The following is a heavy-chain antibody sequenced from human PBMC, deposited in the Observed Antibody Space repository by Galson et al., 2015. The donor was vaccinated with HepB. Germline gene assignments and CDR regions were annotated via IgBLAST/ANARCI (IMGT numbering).Heavy chain of an antibody. D-gene: IGHD6-6*01. V-gene: IGHV3-33*08. Sequence: SLRLSCAASGFTFSSYGMHWVRQAPGKGLEWVAVIWYDGSNKYYVDSVRGRFTISRDNSKNTLYLQMNSLRVEDTAVYYCARDRIAVRPGWFDPWGQGILVTVSS. CDR3: ARDRIAVRPGWFDP. J-gene: IGHJ5*02. CDR2: IWYDGSNK. CDR1: GFTFSSYG.